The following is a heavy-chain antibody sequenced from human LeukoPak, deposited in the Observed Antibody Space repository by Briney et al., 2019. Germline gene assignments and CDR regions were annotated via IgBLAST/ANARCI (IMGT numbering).Heavy chain of an antibody. CDR3: ARGRHSSSWFDP. Sequence: SETLSLTCAVYGGSFSGYYWSWIRQPPGRGLEWIGEINHSGSTNYNPSLKSRVTISVDTSKNQFSLKLSSVTAADTAVYYCARGRHSSSWFDPWGQGTLVTVSS. V-gene: IGHV4-34*01. CDR2: INHSGST. CDR1: GGSFSGYY. J-gene: IGHJ5*02. D-gene: IGHD6-13*01.